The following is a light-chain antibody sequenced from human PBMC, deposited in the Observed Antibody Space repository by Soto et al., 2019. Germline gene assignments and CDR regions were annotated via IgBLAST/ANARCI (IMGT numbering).Light chain of an antibody. J-gene: IGKJ4*01. CDR1: QPISTS. V-gene: IGKV1-39*01. Sequence: DIQVTQSPSSLSASIGDRVIITCRASQPISTSLHWFQQRPGKAPKLLIYALSNLQSGVPSRFSGSGTGTEFTLIISSLLPEDVGNYFCQQSYSTPLTFGGGTKVQI. CDR3: QQSYSTPLT. CDR2: ALS.